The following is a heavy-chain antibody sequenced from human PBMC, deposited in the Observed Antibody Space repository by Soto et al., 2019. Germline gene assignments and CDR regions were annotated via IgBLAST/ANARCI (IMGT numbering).Heavy chain of an antibody. Sequence: EVQLVQSGAEVKKPGESLRLSCQGSGYRFINYWISWVRQMPGKGLEWVGRIDPSDSYTVYSPSFQGHVTISIDTAINTAFLEWRSLQASDTAMYYCVRHGNGAPFYFDFWGRGTPVPVSS. V-gene: IGHV5-10-1*03. D-gene: IGHD1-26*01. CDR3: VRHGNGAPFYFDF. J-gene: IGHJ4*02. CDR2: IDPSDSYT. CDR1: GYRFINYW.